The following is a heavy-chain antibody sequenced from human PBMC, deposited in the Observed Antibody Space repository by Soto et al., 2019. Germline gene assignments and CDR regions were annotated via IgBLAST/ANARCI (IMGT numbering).Heavy chain of an antibody. CDR1: GYTFTSYA. Sequence: ASVKVSCKASGYTFTSYAMHWVRQAPGQRLEWMGWINAGNGNTKYSQKFQGRVTITRDTSASTAYMELSSLRSEDTAVYYCATYYDISTGYSSLYYYYAVDVWGQGTTVTVSS. D-gene: IGHD3-9*01. V-gene: IGHV1-3*01. CDR2: INAGNGNT. CDR3: ATYYDISTGYSSLYYYYAVDV. J-gene: IGHJ6*02.